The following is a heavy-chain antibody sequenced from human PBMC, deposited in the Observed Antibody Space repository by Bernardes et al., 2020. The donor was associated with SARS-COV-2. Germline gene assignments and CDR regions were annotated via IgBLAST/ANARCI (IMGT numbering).Heavy chain of an antibody. D-gene: IGHD2-15*01. CDR3: ARAPTEYCSGGRCYSHVDYFYYGMDV. V-gene: IGHV3-13*01. CDR2: IGTAGDT. Sequence: GGSLRLSCAASGFTFSSYDMHWVRQATGKGLEWVSAIGTAGDTYYPGSVKGRFTISRDNSKNTLNLQMNSLRTEDTAVYYCARAPTEYCSGGRCYSHVDYFYYGMDVWGQGTTVTVSS. CDR1: GFTFSSYD. J-gene: IGHJ6*02.